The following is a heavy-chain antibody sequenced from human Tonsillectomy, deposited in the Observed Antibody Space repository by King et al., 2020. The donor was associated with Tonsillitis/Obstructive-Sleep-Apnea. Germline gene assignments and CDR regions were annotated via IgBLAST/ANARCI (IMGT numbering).Heavy chain of an antibody. D-gene: IGHD4-17*01. CDR2: IYYSGST. V-gene: IGHV4-59*01. CDR3: ARDSLYGDFFDY. Sequence: QLQESGPGLVKPSETLSLTCTVSGGSISSYYWSWIRQPPGKGLEWIGYIYYSGSTNYNPSLKSRVTISVDTSKNQFSLKLSSVTAADTAVYYCARDSLYGDFFDYRGQGTLVTVSS. CDR1: GGSISSYY. J-gene: IGHJ4*02.